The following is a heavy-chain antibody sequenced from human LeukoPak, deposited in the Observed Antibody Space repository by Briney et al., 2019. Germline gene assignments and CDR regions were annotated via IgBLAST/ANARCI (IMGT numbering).Heavy chain of an antibody. J-gene: IGHJ4*02. CDR1: GFTFSSYG. V-gene: IGHV3-30*02. D-gene: IGHD3-22*01. CDR2: IRYDGSNT. Sequence: GGSLRLSCAASGFTFSSYGMHWVRQAPGKGLEWVAFIRYDGSNTYYADSVKGRFTISRDNSKNTLYLQMNSLRAEDTAVYYCAKEMYYYDSSGYYPDYWGQGTLVTVSS. CDR3: AKEMYYYDSSGYYPDY.